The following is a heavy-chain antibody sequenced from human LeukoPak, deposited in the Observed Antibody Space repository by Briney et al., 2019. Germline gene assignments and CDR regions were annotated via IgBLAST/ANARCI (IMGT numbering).Heavy chain of an antibody. CDR2: ISYDGSNK. J-gene: IGHJ5*02. CDR3: AKDSSGWFDP. Sequence: GGSLRLSCAASGFTFSSYAMSWVRQAPGKGLEWVAVISYDGSNKYYADSVKGRFTISRDNSKNTLYLQMNSLRAEDTAVYYCAKDSSGWFDPWGQGTLVTVSS. V-gene: IGHV3-30*18. CDR1: GFTFSSYA.